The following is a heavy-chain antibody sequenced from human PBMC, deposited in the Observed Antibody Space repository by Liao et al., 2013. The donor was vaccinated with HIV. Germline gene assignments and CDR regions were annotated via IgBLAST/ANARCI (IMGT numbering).Heavy chain of an antibody. Sequence: QVQLQESGPGLVKPSQTLSLTCTVSGGSISSGSYYWSWIRQPPGKGLEWIGYIYYSGTTYYNPSLKGRVTISVDTSKNQFSLKLSSVTAADTAVYYCARVGAVHRSYYYYYMDVWGKGTTVTVSS. CDR1: GGSISSGSYY. V-gene: IGHV4-30-4*08. J-gene: IGHJ6*03. CDR2: IYYSGTT. CDR3: ARVGAVHRSYYYYYMDV. D-gene: IGHD6-13*01.